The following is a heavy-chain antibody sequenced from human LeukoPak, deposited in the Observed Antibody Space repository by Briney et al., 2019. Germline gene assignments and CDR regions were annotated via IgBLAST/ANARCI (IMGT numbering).Heavy chain of an antibody. CDR1: GYTFTGYY. CDR3: ARVAGDCSGGSCYSAFDY. J-gene: IGHJ4*02. D-gene: IGHD2-15*01. V-gene: IGHV1-2*02. CDR2: INPNSGGT. Sequence: GASVKVSCKASGYTFTGYYMHWVRQAPGQGLEWMGWINPNSGGTNYAQKFQGRVTMTRDTSISTAYMELSRLRSDDTAVYYCARVAGDCSGGSCYSAFDYWGQGTLVTVSS.